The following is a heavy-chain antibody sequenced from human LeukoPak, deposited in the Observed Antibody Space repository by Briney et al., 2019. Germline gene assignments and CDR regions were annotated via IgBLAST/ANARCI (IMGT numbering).Heavy chain of an antibody. CDR3: ARHKATYATMVRGPYGMDV. V-gene: IGHV4-59*01. J-gene: IGHJ6*02. Sequence: SETLSLTCTVSGGSISSYYWSWIRQPPGKGLEWIGYIYYSGSTNYNPSLKSRVTISVDTSKNQFSLKLSSVTAADTAVYYCARHKATYATMVRGPYGMDVWGQGTTVTVSS. CDR1: GGSISSYY. CDR2: IYYSGST. D-gene: IGHD3-10*01.